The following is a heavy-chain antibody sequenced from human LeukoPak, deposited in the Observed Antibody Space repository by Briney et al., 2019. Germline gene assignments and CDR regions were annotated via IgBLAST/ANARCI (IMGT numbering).Heavy chain of an antibody. CDR1: GYSISSGYY. CDR2: IYHSGSA. CDR3: VRDIYNSDWTALDY. V-gene: IGHV4-38-2*02. Sequence: SETLSLTCVVSGYSISSGYYWGWIRQPPGKGLEWIGNIYHSGSAYYNPSLKSRVTMSVDTSKNQFSLKLSSVTATDTAMYYCVRDIYNSDWTALDYWAREPWSPSPQ. J-gene: IGHJ4*02. D-gene: IGHD6-19*01.